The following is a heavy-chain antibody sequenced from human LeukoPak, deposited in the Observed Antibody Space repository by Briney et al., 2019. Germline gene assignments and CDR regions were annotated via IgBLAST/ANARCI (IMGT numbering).Heavy chain of an antibody. D-gene: IGHD5-12*01. Sequence: PSETLSLTCTASGGTISSSSYYWAWIRQSPGKGLEWIGNIYSGGSTYYTPSLKSRVTISVDTSKNQFSLKLSSVTAADTAIYFCARHSRSGSGGYENAFDIWGQGTMVTVSS. CDR2: IYSGGST. V-gene: IGHV4-39*01. CDR3: ARHSRSGSGGYENAFDI. J-gene: IGHJ3*02. CDR1: GGTISSSSYY.